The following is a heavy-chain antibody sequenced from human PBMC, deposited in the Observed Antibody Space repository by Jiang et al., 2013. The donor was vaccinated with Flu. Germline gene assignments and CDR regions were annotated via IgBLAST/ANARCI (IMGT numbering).Heavy chain of an antibody. V-gene: IGHV4-39*07. CDR3: ARRGGYCSGGSCYLQFDY. CDR1: GGSISSSSYY. CDR2: IYYSGST. J-gene: IGHJ4*02. Sequence: LLKPSETLSLTCTVSGGSISSSSYYWGWIRQPPGKGLEWIGSIYYSGSTYYNPSLKSRVTISVDTSKNQFSLKLSSVTAADTAVYYCARRGGYCSGGSCYLQFDYWGQGTLVTVSS. D-gene: IGHD2-15*01.